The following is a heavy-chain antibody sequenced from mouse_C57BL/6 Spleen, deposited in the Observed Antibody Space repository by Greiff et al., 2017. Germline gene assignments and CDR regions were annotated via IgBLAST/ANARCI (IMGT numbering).Heavy chain of an antibody. CDR1: GYAFSSSW. Sequence: QVQLQQSGPELVKPGASVKISCKASGYAFSSSWMNWVKQRPGKGLEWIGRIYPGDGDTNYNGKFKGKATLTADKSSSTAYMQLSSLTSEDSAVYFCARSEPFYAMDYWGQGTSVTVSS. J-gene: IGHJ4*01. V-gene: IGHV1-82*01. CDR2: IYPGDGDT. CDR3: ARSEPFYAMDY.